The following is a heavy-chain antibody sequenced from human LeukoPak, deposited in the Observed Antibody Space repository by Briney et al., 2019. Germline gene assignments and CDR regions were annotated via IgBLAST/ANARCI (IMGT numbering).Heavy chain of an antibody. CDR3: ARDRYYYGSGSYGWFDP. Sequence: SETLSLTCTVSGGSISSYYWSWIRQPPGKGLEWIGYIYYSGSTNYNPSLKSRVTMSVDTSKNQFSLKLSSVTTADTAVYYCARDRYYYGSGSYGWFDPWGQGTLVTVSS. CDR1: GGSISSYY. J-gene: IGHJ5*02. CDR2: IYYSGST. D-gene: IGHD3-10*01. V-gene: IGHV4-59*12.